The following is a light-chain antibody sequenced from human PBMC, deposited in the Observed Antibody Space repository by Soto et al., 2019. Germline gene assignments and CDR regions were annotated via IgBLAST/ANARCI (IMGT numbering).Light chain of an antibody. CDR3: LQDYNYPRA. CDR1: QGIRNE. V-gene: IGKV1-6*01. Sequence: AIQMTQSPSSLSASVGDRVTITCRASQGIRNELGWYQQKPGKAPKLLIYAASSLQSGVPSRFSGSASGTDFTLTISSLQPEDFGTYYCLQDYNYPRAFGQGTKVDIK. CDR2: AAS. J-gene: IGKJ1*01.